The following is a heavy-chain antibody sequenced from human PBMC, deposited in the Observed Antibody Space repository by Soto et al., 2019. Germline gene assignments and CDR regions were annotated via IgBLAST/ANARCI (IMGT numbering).Heavy chain of an antibody. V-gene: IGHV1-18*01. D-gene: IGHD1-26*01. Sequence: QVQLVQSGAEMKKPGASVKVSFKASGYTFPSYGISWLRQAPGQGLEWMGWISAYNGNTHFAQKLQGRVTMTTDTSTTTAYMGLRSLRSDGTAVYYCARTTAGGSPPLWGQGPLVTVSS. CDR2: ISAYNGNT. CDR3: ARTTAGGSPPL. J-gene: IGHJ4*02. CDR1: GYTFPSYG.